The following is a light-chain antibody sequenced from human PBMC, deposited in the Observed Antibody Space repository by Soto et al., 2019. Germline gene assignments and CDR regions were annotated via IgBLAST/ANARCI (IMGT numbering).Light chain of an antibody. Sequence: QSVLTQPPSVSGAPGQRVTISCTGSSSNIGAGYDVHWYQQLPGTASKLLIYGNSNRPSGVPDRFSGSKSGTSASLAITGLQAEDEADYYCQSYDSSLSALVFGGGTKLTVL. J-gene: IGLJ2*01. CDR3: QSYDSSLSALV. CDR2: GNS. V-gene: IGLV1-40*01. CDR1: SSNIGAGYD.